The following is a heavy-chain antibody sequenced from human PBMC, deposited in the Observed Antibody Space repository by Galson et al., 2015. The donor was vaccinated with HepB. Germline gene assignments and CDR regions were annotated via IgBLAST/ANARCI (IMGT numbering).Heavy chain of an antibody. D-gene: IGHD5-18*01. CDR1: GFTFSSYA. J-gene: IGHJ4*02. V-gene: IGHV3-23*01. CDR2: ISGSGGST. Sequence: SLRLSCAASGFTFSSYAMSWVRQAPGKGLEWVSAISGSGGSTYYADSVKGRFTISRDNSKNTLYLQMNSLRAEDTAVYYCAKPEWIQLWYDYWGQGTLVTVSS. CDR3: AKPEWIQLWYDY.